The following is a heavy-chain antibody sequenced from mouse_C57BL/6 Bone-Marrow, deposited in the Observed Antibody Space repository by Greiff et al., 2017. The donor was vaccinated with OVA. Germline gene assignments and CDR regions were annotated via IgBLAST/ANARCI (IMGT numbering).Heavy chain of an antibody. CDR3: ASPYSKYYYAMDY. V-gene: IGHV5-12*01. CDR2: ISNGGGST. D-gene: IGHD2-5*01. Sequence: EVKLVESGGGLVQPGGSLKLSCAASGFTFSDYYMYWVRQTPEKRLEWVAYISNGGGSTYYPDTVKGRFTISRDNAKNTLYLQMSRLKSEDTAMYYCASPYSKYYYAMDYWGQGTSVTVSS. CDR1: GFTFSDYY. J-gene: IGHJ4*01.